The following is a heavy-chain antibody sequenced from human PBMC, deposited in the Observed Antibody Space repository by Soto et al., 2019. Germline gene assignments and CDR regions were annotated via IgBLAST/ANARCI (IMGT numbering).Heavy chain of an antibody. CDR3: ARDQRGSSSWINWFDP. D-gene: IGHD6-13*01. V-gene: IGHV4-59*01. CDR1: GGSISSYY. J-gene: IGHJ5*02. Sequence: QVQLQESGPGLVKPSETLSLTCTVSGGSISSYYWSWIRQPPGKGLEWIGYIYYSGSTNYNPSLKSRVTISVDTSKNQFSLKLSSVTAADTAVYYCARDQRGSSSWINWFDPWGQGTLVTVSS. CDR2: IYYSGST.